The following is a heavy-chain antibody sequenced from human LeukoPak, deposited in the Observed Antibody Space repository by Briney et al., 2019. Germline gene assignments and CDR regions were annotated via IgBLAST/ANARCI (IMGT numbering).Heavy chain of an antibody. CDR3: ARGDGTAALGVGVDY. J-gene: IGHJ4*02. D-gene: IGHD2-8*01. CDR1: GFTFSSYS. V-gene: IGHV3-21*01. CDR2: ISSSSSYI. Sequence: GGSLRLSCAASGFTFSSYSMNWVRHAPGKGLEWVSSISSSSSYIYYADSVKGRFTISRDNAKNSLYLQMNSLRAEDTAVYYCARGDGTAALGVGVDYWGQGTLVTISS.